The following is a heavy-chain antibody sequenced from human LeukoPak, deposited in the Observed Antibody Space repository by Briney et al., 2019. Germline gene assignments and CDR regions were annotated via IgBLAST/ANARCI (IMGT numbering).Heavy chain of an antibody. CDR2: INSDGSST. J-gene: IGHJ4*02. V-gene: IGHV3-74*01. Sequence: GGSLRLSCAASGFTFSSYWMHWVRQPPAKGLVWVSRINSDGSSTSYADSVKGRFTISRDNAKNTLYLQMNSLRAEDTAVYYCARDLWSNSVDYWGQGTLVTVSS. D-gene: IGHD2-21*01. CDR1: GFTFSSYW. CDR3: ARDLWSNSVDY.